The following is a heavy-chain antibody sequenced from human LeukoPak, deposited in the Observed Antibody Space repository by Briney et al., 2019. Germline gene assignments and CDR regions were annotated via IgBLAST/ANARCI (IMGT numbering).Heavy chain of an antibody. CDR3: ARGGWYQLPPMYECSDY. D-gene: IGHD2-2*01. CDR1: GYTFTTYY. V-gene: IGHV1-46*03. CDR2: INPSGGST. J-gene: IGHJ4*02. Sequence: ASVKISCKASGYTFTTYYMHWVRQAPGQGLEWMGIINPSGGSTSYAQKFQGRITMTRDTSTSTVYMELSGLRSGDTAVYYCARGGWYQLPPMYECSDYWGQGTLVTVSS.